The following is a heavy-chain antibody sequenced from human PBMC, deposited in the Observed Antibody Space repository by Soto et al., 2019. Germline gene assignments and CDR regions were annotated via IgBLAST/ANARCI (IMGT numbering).Heavy chain of an antibody. V-gene: IGHV4-61*01. J-gene: IGHJ5*02. Sequence: SETLSLTCTDSGGSVSSGSYYWSWIRQPPGKGLEWIGYIYYSGSTNYNPSLKSRVTISVDTSKNQFSLKLSSVTAADTAVYYCARDVGEGYCSGGSCRLNWFDPRGQGTLVTVSS. CDR2: IYYSGST. CDR1: GGSVSSGSYY. CDR3: ARDVGEGYCSGGSCRLNWFDP. D-gene: IGHD2-15*01.